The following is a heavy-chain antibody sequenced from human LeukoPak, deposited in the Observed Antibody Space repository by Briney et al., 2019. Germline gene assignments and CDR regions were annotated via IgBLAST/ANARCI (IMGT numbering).Heavy chain of an antibody. J-gene: IGHJ4*02. Sequence: GGSLRLSCAASGFTFSSYAMSWVRQAPGKGLEWVSAISGSGGSTYYADSVKGRFTISRDNSKNTLYLQMNSLRAEDTAVYYCAKVGPTRIAARHYFDYWGQGTLVTVSS. CDR3: AKVGPTRIAARHYFDY. CDR1: GFTFSSYA. CDR2: ISGSGGST. D-gene: IGHD6-6*01. V-gene: IGHV3-23*01.